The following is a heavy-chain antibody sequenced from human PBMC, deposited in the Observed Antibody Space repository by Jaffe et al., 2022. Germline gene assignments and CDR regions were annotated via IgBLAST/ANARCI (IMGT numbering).Heavy chain of an antibody. V-gene: IGHV4-59*01. D-gene: IGHD6-19*01. CDR1: GGSISSYY. CDR3: ARARGIAVAGGRLDY. Sequence: QVQLQESGPGLVKPSETLSLTCTVSGGSISSYYWSWIRQPPGKGLEWIGYIYYSGSTNYNPSLKSRVTISVDTSKNQFSLKLSSVTAADTAVYYCARARGIAVAGGRLDYWGQGTLVTVSS. CDR2: IYYSGST. J-gene: IGHJ4*02.